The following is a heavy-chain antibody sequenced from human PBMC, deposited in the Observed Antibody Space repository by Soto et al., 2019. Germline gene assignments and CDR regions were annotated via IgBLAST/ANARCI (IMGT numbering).Heavy chain of an antibody. D-gene: IGHD2-15*01. J-gene: IGHJ3*02. CDR2: INPSGGST. CDR1: GYTFTSYY. Sequence: ASVKVSCKASGYTFTSYYMHWVRQAPGQGLEWMGIINPSGGSTSYAQKFQGRVTMTRDTSTSTVYMELSSLRSEDTAVYYCARERSPQYCSGGGCYNAFDIWGQGTMVTVSS. CDR3: ARERSPQYCSGGGCYNAFDI. V-gene: IGHV1-46*03.